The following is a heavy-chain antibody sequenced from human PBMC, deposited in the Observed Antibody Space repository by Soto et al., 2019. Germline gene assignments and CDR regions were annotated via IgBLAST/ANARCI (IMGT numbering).Heavy chain of an antibody. Sequence: QVQLQESGPGLVKPSQNLSVTCTVSGGSINSGGYCWSWIRQHPGKGLDWIGCISYGGSTSYNPSLKSRVTISVDTSKNQFSLKLTSVTAADTAVYSCSRGILVWGQGALITVSS. V-gene: IGHV4-31*03. CDR2: ISYGGST. CDR3: SRGILV. J-gene: IGHJ4*02. CDR1: GGSINSGGYC. D-gene: IGHD5-18*01.